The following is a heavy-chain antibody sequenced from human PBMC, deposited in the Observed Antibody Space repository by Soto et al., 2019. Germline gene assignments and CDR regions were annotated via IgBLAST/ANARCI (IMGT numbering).Heavy chain of an antibody. CDR2: IWYDGSNK. CDR3: ARGRYDNSGYYSTYFAY. CDR1: GFTFSSYA. V-gene: IGHV3-33*01. Sequence: QVQLVESGGGVVQPGRSLRLSCAASGFTFSSYAMHWVRQAPGKGLEWVAVIWYDGSNKYYADSVKGRFTISRDNSKNSLYLQMNSLRAEDTAVYYCARGRYDNSGYYSTYFAYWGQGTLVTVSS. J-gene: IGHJ4*02. D-gene: IGHD3-22*01.